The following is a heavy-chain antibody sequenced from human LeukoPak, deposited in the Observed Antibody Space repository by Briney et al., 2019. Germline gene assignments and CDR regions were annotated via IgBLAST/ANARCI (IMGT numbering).Heavy chain of an antibody. CDR2: ISGSGGST. CDR1: GFTFSSYG. V-gene: IGHV3-23*01. CDR3: AKRIQSAMATGY. D-gene: IGHD5-18*01. J-gene: IGHJ4*02. Sequence: GGSLRLSCAASGFTFSSYGMSWVRQAPGMGLEWVSAISGSGGSTYYADSVRGRFTISRDNSKNTLYLQMNSLRAEDTAVYYCAKRIQSAMATGYWGQGTLVTVSS.